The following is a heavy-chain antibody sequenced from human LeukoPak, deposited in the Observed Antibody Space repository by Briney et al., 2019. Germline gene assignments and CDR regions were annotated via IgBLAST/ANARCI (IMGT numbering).Heavy chain of an antibody. J-gene: IGHJ3*02. CDR1: GYTLTELS. V-gene: IGHV1-24*01. CDR2: FDPEDGET. Sequence: GASVKVSCKVSGYTLTELSMHWVRQAPGKGLEWMGGFDPEDGETIYAQKFQGRVTMTEDTSTDTAYMELSSLRSEDTAVYYCATLPYYDILTGARGRDIWGQGTMVTVSS. CDR3: ATLPYYDILTGARGRDI. D-gene: IGHD3-9*01.